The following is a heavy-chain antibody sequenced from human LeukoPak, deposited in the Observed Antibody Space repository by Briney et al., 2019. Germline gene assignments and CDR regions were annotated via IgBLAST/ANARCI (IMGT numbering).Heavy chain of an antibody. CDR3: ARLYRIVVVVAATRGHKIFDP. J-gene: IGHJ5*02. V-gene: IGHV4-34*01. D-gene: IGHD2-15*01. Sequence: SETLSLTCAVYGGSFSGYYWSWIRQPPGKGLEWIGEINHSGSTNYNPSLKSRVTISVDTSENQFSLKLSSVTAADTAVYYCARLYRIVVVVAATRGHKIFDPWGQGTLVTVSS. CDR1: GGSFSGYY. CDR2: INHSGST.